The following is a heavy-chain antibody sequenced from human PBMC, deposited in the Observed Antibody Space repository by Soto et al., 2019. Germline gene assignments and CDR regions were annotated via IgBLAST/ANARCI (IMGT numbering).Heavy chain of an antibody. D-gene: IGHD3-10*01. Sequence: LRLSCAASGFSFSSYWMHWVRQAPGEGLAWVSRIKTDGIETNYADSVKGRFTISRDNAKNTLYLQMDTLRVDDTAVYYCVRDRILGSGSYDNWGQGTLVTVS. J-gene: IGHJ4*02. CDR2: IKTDGIET. V-gene: IGHV3-74*01. CDR3: VRDRILGSGSYDN. CDR1: GFSFSSYW.